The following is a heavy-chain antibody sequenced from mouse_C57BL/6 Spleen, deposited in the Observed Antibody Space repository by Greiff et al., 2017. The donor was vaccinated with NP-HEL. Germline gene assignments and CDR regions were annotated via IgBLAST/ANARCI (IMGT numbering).Heavy chain of an antibody. CDR3: ARVDGNYLFAY. CDR2: IYPRSGNT. D-gene: IGHD2-1*01. J-gene: IGHJ3*01. V-gene: IGHV1-81*01. CDR1: GYTFTSYG. Sequence: VKVVESGAELARPGASVKLSCKASGYTFTSYGISWVKQRTGQGLEWIGEIYPRSGNTYYNEKFKGKATLTADKSSSTAYMELRSLTSEDSAVYFCARVDGNYLFAYWGQGTLVTVSA.